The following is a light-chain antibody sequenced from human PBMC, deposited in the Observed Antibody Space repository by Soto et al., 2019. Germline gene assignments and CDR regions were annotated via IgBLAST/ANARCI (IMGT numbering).Light chain of an antibody. Sequence: EIVLTQSPGTLSLSPGETASLSCWASQSIVSNFLAWYQQRRGQPPRLLIYDSSRRASGIPARFTGSGSGTAFTLTISRVEPEDSAVYYCQQYGSSSTFGQGTRLENK. CDR1: QSIVSNF. V-gene: IGKV3-20*01. CDR2: DSS. CDR3: QQYGSSST. J-gene: IGKJ5*01.